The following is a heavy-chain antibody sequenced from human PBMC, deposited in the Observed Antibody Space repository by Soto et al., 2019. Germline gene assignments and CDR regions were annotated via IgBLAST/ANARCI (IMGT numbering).Heavy chain of an antibody. V-gene: IGHV4-39*01. Sequence: SETLSLTCTVSGGSISSSSYYWGWIRQPPGKGLEWIGSIYYSGSTYYNPSLKSRVTISVDTSKSQFSLELSSVTAADTAVYYCARQGNDFWSGYPENWFDPWGQGTSVTVSS. CDR1: GGSISSSSYY. J-gene: IGHJ5*02. CDR2: IYYSGST. CDR3: ARQGNDFWSGYPENWFDP. D-gene: IGHD3-3*01.